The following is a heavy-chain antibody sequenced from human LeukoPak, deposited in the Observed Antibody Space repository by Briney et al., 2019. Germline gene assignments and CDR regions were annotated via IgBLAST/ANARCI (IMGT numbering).Heavy chain of an antibody. D-gene: IGHD3-3*01. CDR2: ISSSSSYI. J-gene: IGHJ4*02. CDR1: GFTFSSYS. Sequence: RPGGSLRLSCAASGFTFSSYSMNWVRQAPGKGLEWVSSISSSSSYIYYADSVKGRFTISRDNAKNSLYLQMNSLRAEDTAVYYCAKEDYDLSYFDFWGQGTLVTVSS. V-gene: IGHV3-21*01. CDR3: AKEDYDLSYFDF.